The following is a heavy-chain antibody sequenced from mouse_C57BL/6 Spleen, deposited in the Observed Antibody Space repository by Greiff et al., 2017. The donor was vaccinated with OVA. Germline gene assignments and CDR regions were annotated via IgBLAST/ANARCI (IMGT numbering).Heavy chain of an antibody. J-gene: IGHJ4*01. Sequence: VKLQQPGAELVMPGASVKLSCKASGYTFTSYWMHWVKQRPGQGLEWIGEIDPSDSYTNYNQKFKGKSTLTVDKSSSTAYMQLSSLTSEDSAVYYCARGKALYYYAMDYWGQGTSVTVSS. CDR2: IDPSDSYT. CDR3: ARGKALYYYAMDY. CDR1: GYTFTSYW. V-gene: IGHV1-69*01.